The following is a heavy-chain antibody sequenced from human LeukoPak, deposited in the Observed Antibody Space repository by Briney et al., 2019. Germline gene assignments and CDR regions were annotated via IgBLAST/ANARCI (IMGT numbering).Heavy chain of an antibody. CDR1: GDSISSDH. V-gene: IGHV3-23*01. CDR3: TKGTIWLPFDY. D-gene: IGHD5-18*01. J-gene: IGHJ4*02. CDR2: ISGSGGST. Sequence: PSETLSLTCTVSGDSISSDHWSWIRQPPGKGLEWVSAISGSGGSTYYADSVKGRFTISRDNSKNTLYLQMNSLRAEDTAVYYCTKGTIWLPFDYWGQGTLVTVSS.